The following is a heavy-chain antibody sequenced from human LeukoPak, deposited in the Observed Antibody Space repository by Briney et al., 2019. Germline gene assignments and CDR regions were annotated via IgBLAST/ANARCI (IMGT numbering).Heavy chain of an antibody. Sequence: ASVKVSCKASGYTFTSYGISWVRQAPGQGLEWMGWISAYNGNTNYAQKLQGRVTMTTDTSTSTAYMELRSLRSDDTAVYYCARDLARSPIQLWQPDFDYWSQGTLVTVSS. J-gene: IGHJ4*02. V-gene: IGHV1-18*01. D-gene: IGHD5-18*01. CDR2: ISAYNGNT. CDR1: GYTFTSYG. CDR3: ARDLARSPIQLWQPDFDY.